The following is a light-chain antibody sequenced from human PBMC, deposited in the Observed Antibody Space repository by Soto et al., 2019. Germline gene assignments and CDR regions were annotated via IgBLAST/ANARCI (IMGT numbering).Light chain of an antibody. CDR3: QQYDNLPFT. Sequence: DIQMTQSPSSLSASVGDRVTITCQASQDISNYLKWYQQKPGKAPKLLIYDASNLETGVPSRISGSGSGTDFTFTISSLRPEDIATYYCQQYDNLPFTFGPGTKVDIK. V-gene: IGKV1-33*01. CDR2: DAS. J-gene: IGKJ3*01. CDR1: QDISNY.